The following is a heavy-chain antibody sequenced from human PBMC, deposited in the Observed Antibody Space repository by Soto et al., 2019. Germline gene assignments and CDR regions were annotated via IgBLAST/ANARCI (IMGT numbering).Heavy chain of an antibody. V-gene: IGHV3-23*01. CDR1: GVTFSSYA. D-gene: IGHD2-15*01. CDR2: ISGSGGST. Sequence: GGPLRLSCTASGVTFSSYAMSWVRQAPGKGLEWGSAISGSGGSTYYADSVKGLFTISRDNSKKKLYLQMSRLRAEDTAVYYCAKGGDLTVAWTFDPSFQGTLFTVSS. CDR3: AKGGDLTVAWTFDP. J-gene: IGHJ5*02.